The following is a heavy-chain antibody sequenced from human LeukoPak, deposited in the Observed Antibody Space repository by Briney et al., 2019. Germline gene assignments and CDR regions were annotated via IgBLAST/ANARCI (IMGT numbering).Heavy chain of an antibody. CDR3: AKSSGSYTPPFY. CDR2: ISGSGGST. J-gene: IGHJ4*02. V-gene: IGHV3-23*01. CDR1: GFTFSNYA. D-gene: IGHD1-26*01. Sequence: GGSLRLSCAASGFTFSNYAMSWVRQAPGKGLEWVSGISGSGGSTYYADSVRGRFTISRDNSKNTLYLQMNSLRAEDTAVYYCAKSSGSYTPPFYWGQGTLVTVSS.